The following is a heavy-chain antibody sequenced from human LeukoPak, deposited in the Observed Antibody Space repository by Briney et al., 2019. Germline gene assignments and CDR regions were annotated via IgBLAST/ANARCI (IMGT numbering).Heavy chain of an antibody. CDR3: AKGHGRYQLLANYFDY. J-gene: IGHJ4*02. Sequence: HPGGSLRLSCAASGFTFSSYGMSWVRQAPGKGLEWVSAISGSGGSTYYADSVKGRFTISRDNSKNTLYLQMNSLRAEDTAVYYCAKGHGRYQLLANYFDYWGQGTLVTVSS. CDR1: GFTFSSYG. V-gene: IGHV3-23*01. CDR2: ISGSGGST. D-gene: IGHD2-2*01.